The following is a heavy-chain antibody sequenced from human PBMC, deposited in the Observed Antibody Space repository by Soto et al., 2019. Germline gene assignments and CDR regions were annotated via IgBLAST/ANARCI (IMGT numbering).Heavy chain of an antibody. Sequence: EVQLVESGGGLVKPGGSLRLSCAASGFTLSSYSMNWVRQAPGKGLEWVSSISSSSSYIYYADSVKGRFTISRDNAKNSLYLQMNSLRAEDTAVYYCARGGVTTLGFDYWGQGTLVTVSS. V-gene: IGHV3-21*01. J-gene: IGHJ4*02. D-gene: IGHD4-4*01. CDR2: ISSSSSYI. CDR1: GFTLSSYS. CDR3: ARGGVTTLGFDY.